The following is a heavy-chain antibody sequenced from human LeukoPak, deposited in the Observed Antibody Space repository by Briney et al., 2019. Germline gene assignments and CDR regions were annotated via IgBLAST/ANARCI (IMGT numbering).Heavy chain of an antibody. CDR1: GYTFTTYF. CDR3: AREGGDGGPFDY. D-gene: IGHD4-23*01. V-gene: IGHV1-46*01. J-gene: IGHJ4*02. CDR2: IHTSGGTT. Sequence: ASVKVSCKASGYTFTTYFMHWVRQAPGQGLEWMGIIHTSGGTTKYAQKFQDRVTMTRDTSTNTVYMELSSLKFDDTAVYYCAREGGDGGPFDYWGQGTLVIVSS.